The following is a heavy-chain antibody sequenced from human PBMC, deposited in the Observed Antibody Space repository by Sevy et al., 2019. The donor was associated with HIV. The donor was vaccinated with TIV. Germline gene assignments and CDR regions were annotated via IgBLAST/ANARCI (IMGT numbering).Heavy chain of an antibody. CDR2: ISGSGGST. CDR3: AKNQGSNYYYGMDV. V-gene: IGHV3-23*01. Sequence: GGSLRLSCAASGFTFSSYAMSWVRQAPGKGLEWVSAISGSGGSTYYADSVKGRFTISGDNSKNTLYLQMNSLRAEDTAVYYCAKNQGSNYYYGMDVWGQGTTVTVSS. CDR1: GFTFSSYA. J-gene: IGHJ6*02.